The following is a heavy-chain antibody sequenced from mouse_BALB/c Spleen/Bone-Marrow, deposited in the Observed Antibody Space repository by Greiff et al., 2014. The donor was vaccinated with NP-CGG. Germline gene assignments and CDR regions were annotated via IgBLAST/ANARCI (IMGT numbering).Heavy chain of an antibody. CDR2: IDPANVNT. V-gene: IGHV14-3*02. D-gene: IGHD1-1*01. Sequence: EVKLMESGAELVKPGASVKLSCTASDFNIEDAYMHWVKQRPEQGLEWIGRIDPANVNTKYDTKFQGKATITADTSSNTAYLLLSSLTSEDTAVYYCAVYYYGRSSFAYWGQGTLITVSA. CDR1: DFNIEDAY. CDR3: AVYYYGRSSFAY. J-gene: IGHJ3*01.